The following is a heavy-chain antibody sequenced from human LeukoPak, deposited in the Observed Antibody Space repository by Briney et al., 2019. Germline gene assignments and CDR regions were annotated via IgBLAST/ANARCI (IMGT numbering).Heavy chain of an antibody. D-gene: IGHD2-21*02. CDR3: ARGVEQYCGGDCYYNWFDP. Sequence: SETLSLTCAVYGGSFSSYYWSWIRQPPGKGLEWIGYIYYSGSTNYNPSLKSRVTISVDTSKNQFSLKLSSVTAADTAVYYCARGVEQYCGGDCYYNWFDPWGQGTLVTVSS. CDR2: IYYSGST. CDR1: GGSFSSYY. J-gene: IGHJ5*02. V-gene: IGHV4-59*01.